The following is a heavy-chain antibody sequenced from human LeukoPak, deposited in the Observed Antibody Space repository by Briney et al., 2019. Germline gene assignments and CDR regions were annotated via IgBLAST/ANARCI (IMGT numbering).Heavy chain of an antibody. CDR3: ASSSLRGSDAFDI. V-gene: IGHV6-1*01. Sequence: SQTLSLTCAISGDSVSNNNAAWNWIRQSPSRGLEWLGRTYYRSKLYTDYAVSVSSLITINPDASKNQFSLQLNSVTPEDTAVYYCASSSLRGSDAFDIWGQGTMVTVSS. D-gene: IGHD3-16*01. CDR2: TYYRSKLYT. J-gene: IGHJ3*02. CDR1: GDSVSNNNAA.